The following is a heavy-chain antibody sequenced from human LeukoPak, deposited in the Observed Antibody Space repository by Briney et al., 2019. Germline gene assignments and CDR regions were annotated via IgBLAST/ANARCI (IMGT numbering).Heavy chain of an antibody. CDR1: GGSISSSSYY. Sequence: PSETLSLTCTVSGGSISSSSYYWGWIRQPPGKGLEWIGSIYYSGSTYYNPSLKSRVTISVDTSKNQFSLKLSSVTAADTAVYYCARSDGITIFDYWGQGTLVTVSS. V-gene: IGHV4-39*01. CDR2: IYYSGST. D-gene: IGHD3-3*01. CDR3: ARSDGITIFDY. J-gene: IGHJ4*02.